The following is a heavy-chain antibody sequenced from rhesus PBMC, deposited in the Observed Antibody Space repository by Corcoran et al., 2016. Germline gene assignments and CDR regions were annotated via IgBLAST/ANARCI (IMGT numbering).Heavy chain of an antibody. CDR1: GYSFPSYS. J-gene: IGHJ6*01. CDR3: ARGPADGLDS. V-gene: IGHV1-200*01. CDR2: ITPSNGNT. Sequence: QVQLVQSGAEVKKPGASVKLSSKVSGYSFPSYSINWVGRAPEQGLEWRGWITPSNGNTGYAQKFQGRVHMTRDTSTSTAYMELSSLRSEDTAVYYCARGPADGLDSWGQGVVVTVSS.